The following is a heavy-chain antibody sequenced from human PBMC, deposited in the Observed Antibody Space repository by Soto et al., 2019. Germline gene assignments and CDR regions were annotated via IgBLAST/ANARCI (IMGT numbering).Heavy chain of an antibody. CDR1: GFTFRNYE. Sequence: EVQLVESGGGLIQPGGSLRLSCEASGFTFRNYEINWVGQAPGKGLEWISYIGSAGRTIYYADSVKGRFTISRDNAKNSLYLQMNSLRVEDTAVYYCARENLTYPSCFDYWGQGSLVTVSS. CDR3: ARENLTYPSCFDY. V-gene: IGHV3-48*03. J-gene: IGHJ4*02. D-gene: IGHD1-20*01. CDR2: IGSAGRTI.